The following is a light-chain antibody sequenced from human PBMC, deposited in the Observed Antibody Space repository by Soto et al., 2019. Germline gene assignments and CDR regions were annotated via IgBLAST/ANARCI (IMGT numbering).Light chain of an antibody. CDR1: QGIRND. V-gene: IGKV1-6*01. CDR2: AAS. CDR3: QKYNTVPLT. J-gene: IGKJ4*01. Sequence: AIQMTQSPSSLSASIGDRVTITCRASQGIRNDLGWYQQKPGKAPKVLIYAASNLQSGVPSRFSGSGSGTDFTLTISSLQPEDVATYYCQKYNTVPLTFGGGTKVDIK.